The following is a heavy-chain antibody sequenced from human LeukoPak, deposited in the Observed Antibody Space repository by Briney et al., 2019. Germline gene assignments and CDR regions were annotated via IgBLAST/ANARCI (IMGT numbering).Heavy chain of an antibody. CDR1: GYTFTSYG. V-gene: IGHV1-18*01. CDR2: ISAYNGNT. D-gene: IGHD3-22*01. Sequence: ASVKVSCKASGYTFTSYGISWVRQAPGQGLEWVGWISAYNGNTYYAQKVKGRFTMTTDTCTSTAYMELRRLRSDDTAVYYCARDRAYYYDSSGKAFDYWGQGTLVTVSS. J-gene: IGHJ4*02. CDR3: ARDRAYYYDSSGKAFDY.